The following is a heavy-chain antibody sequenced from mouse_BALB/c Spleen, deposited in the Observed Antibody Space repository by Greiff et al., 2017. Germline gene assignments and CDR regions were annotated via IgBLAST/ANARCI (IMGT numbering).Heavy chain of an antibody. Sequence: EVMLVESGGGLVKPGGSLKLSCAASGFTFSSYAMSWVRQTPEKRLEWVASISSGGSTYYPDSVKGRFTISRDNARNILYLQMSSLRSEDTAMYYCARGGTTASHFDYWGQGTTLTVSS. CDR3: ARGGTTASHFDY. CDR2: ISSGGST. D-gene: IGHD1-2*01. J-gene: IGHJ2*01. CDR1: GFTFSSYA. V-gene: IGHV5-6-5*01.